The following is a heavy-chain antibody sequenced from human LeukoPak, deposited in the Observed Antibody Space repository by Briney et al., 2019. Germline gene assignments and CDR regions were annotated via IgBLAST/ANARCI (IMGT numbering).Heavy chain of an antibody. V-gene: IGHV4-34*01. J-gene: IGHJ4*02. CDR1: GGSFSGYY. CDR3: ARGYGSGWYGRSPDY. D-gene: IGHD6-19*01. Sequence: PSETLSLTCAVYGGSFSGYYWSWIRQPPGKGLEWIGEINHSGSTNYNPSLKSRVTISVDTSKNQFSLKLSSVTAADTAVYYCARGYGSGWYGRSPDYWGQGTLVTVSS. CDR2: INHSGST.